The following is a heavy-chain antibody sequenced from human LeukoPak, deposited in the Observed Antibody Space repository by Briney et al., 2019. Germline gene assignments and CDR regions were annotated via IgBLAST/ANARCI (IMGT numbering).Heavy chain of an antibody. CDR3: ARGPTSSGSGSYYNTYFDC. J-gene: IGHJ4*02. Sequence: SETLSLTCAVYGGSFSGYYWSWIRQPPGKGLEWIGEINHSGSTNYNPSLKSRVTISVDTSKNQFSLKPSSVTAADTAVYYCARGPTSSGSGSYYNTYFDCWGRGTLVTVSS. CDR1: GGSFSGYY. D-gene: IGHD3-10*01. CDR2: INHSGST. V-gene: IGHV4-34*01.